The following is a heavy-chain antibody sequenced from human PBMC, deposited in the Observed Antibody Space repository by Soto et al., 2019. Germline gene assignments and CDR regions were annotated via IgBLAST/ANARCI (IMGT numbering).Heavy chain of an antibody. D-gene: IGHD3-3*01. CDR3: ARDFWRGYSEYFAS. Sequence: SETLSLTCTVSGGCISSSSYYWGWIRQPPGKGLEWIGSIYYSGSTYYNPSLKSRVTISVDTSNNQFSLKLSSVTAADTAVYYCARDFWRGYSEYFASWGQGTLVPVSS. CDR2: IYYSGST. CDR1: GGCISSSSYY. V-gene: IGHV4-39*02. J-gene: IGHJ4*02.